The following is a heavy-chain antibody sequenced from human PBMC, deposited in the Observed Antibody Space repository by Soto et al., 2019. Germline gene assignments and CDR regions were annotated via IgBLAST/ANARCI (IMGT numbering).Heavy chain of an antibody. Sequence: QVQVVQSGAEVKKPGASVKVSCKTSGYSFIGYGLHWVRQAPGQSLEWMGWIHTGNGATKYSQKFQGRLTITRDTSAITAYMEVTSLTSEDTAVYYCARKYSSGSFDSWGQGTLVTVSS. J-gene: IGHJ4*02. CDR3: ARKYSSGSFDS. CDR2: IHTGNGAT. D-gene: IGHD6-19*01. V-gene: IGHV1-3*04. CDR1: GYSFIGYG.